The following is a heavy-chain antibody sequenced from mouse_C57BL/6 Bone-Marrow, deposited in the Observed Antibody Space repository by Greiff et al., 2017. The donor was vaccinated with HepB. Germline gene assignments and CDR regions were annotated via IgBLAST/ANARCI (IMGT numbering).Heavy chain of an antibody. D-gene: IGHD1-1*01. V-gene: IGHV1-15*01. Sequence: VQLQQSGAELVRPGASVTLSCKASGYTFTDYEMHWVKQTPVHGLEWIGAIDPETGGTAYNQKFKGKAILTADKSSSTAYMELRSLTSEDSAVYYCTREVRFITHLGYFDVWGTGTTVTVSS. J-gene: IGHJ1*03. CDR1: GYTFTDYE. CDR3: TREVRFITHLGYFDV. CDR2: IDPETGGT.